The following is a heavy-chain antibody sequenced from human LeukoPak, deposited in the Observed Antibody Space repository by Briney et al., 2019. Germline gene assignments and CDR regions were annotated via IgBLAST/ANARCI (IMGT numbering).Heavy chain of an antibody. V-gene: IGHV3-21*01. J-gene: IGHJ4*02. D-gene: IGHD3-10*01. Sequence: GGSLRLSCAASGFTFTSYSMNWVRQAPGKGLEWVSSISTSSSYIYYADSVKGRFTISRDNAKNSLYLQMNSLRAEDTAVYYCARFATYGSGTYAFDYWGQGTLVTVSS. CDR1: GFTFTSYS. CDR3: ARFATYGSGTYAFDY. CDR2: ISTSSSYI.